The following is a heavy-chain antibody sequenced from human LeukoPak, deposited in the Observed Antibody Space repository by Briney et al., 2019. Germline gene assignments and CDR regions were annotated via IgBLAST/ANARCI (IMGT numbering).Heavy chain of an antibody. Sequence: KPGGSLRLSCAASGFTFSDYYMSWIRQAPGKGLGWVSYISSSGSTIYYADSVNGRFTISMDNAKNSLYLQMNSLRAEDTAVYYCARFYAVGYYFDYWGQGTLVTVSS. V-gene: IGHV3-11*01. CDR2: ISSSGSTI. CDR1: GFTFSDYY. J-gene: IGHJ4*02. D-gene: IGHD3-16*01. CDR3: ARFYAVGYYFDY.